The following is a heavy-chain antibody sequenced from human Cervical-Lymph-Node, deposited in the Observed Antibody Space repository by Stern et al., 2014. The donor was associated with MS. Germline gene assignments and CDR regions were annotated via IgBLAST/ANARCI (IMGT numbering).Heavy chain of an antibody. V-gene: IGHV1-8*01. J-gene: IGHJ5*02. D-gene: IGHD2-2*01. CDR2: MNPESGDT. Sequence: VQLVESGAEVKKPGASVKVSCKTSGYTFTSYNINWVRQVTGQGLEWMGYMNPESGDTGYTQPFQGRLTMTRNISISTAYMELSSLRSDDTAVYYCATAHCTTASCLYNYFDPWGQGTLVTVSS. CDR1: GYTFTSYN. CDR3: ATAHCTTASCLYNYFDP.